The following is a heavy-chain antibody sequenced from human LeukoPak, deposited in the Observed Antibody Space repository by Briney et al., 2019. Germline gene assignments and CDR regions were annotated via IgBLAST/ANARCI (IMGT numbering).Heavy chain of an antibody. V-gene: IGHV3-66*01. J-gene: IGHJ4*02. CDR1: EFSVGSNY. CDR3: AKESQITMIVVVITNAFDY. CDR2: IYSGGST. D-gene: IGHD3-22*01. Sequence: GGSLRLSCAASEFSVGSNYMTWVRQAPGKGLEWVSLIYSGGSTYYADSVKGRFTISRDNSKNTLYLQMNSLRAEDTAVYYCAKESQITMIVVVITNAFDYWGQGTLVTVSS.